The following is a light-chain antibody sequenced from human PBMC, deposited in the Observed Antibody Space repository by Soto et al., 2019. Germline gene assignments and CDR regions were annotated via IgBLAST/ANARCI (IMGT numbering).Light chain of an antibody. V-gene: IGLV2-14*03. CDR2: DVS. J-gene: IGLJ2*01. CDR3: SSYTTTATHLGL. Sequence: QSALTQPASVSGSLGPSITISCTGSSSGVGGYNYVSWYQHHPGKAPKLVVYDVSYRPSGVSDRFSGSKSANTASLTISGLRAEDEADDYCSSYTTTATHLGLLGRGTKLTVL. CDR1: SSGVGGYNY.